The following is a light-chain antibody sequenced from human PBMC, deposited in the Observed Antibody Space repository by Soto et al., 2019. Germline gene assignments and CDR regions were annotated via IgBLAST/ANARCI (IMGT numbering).Light chain of an antibody. V-gene: IGKV3-11*01. CDR2: DAS. J-gene: IGKJ5*01. CDR1: QSVSSY. CDR3: QQRSNWPIT. Sequence: EIVLTQSPATLSLSRGGRATLSCRASQSVSSYLAWYQQKPGQAPRLLIYDASNRATGIPARFSGSGSGTDFTLTISSLEPEDFAVYYCQQRSNWPITFGQGTRREIK.